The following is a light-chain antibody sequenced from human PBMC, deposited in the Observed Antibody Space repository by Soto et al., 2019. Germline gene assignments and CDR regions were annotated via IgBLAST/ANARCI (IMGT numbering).Light chain of an antibody. CDR3: QQYDSPPRT. CDR2: GAS. V-gene: IGKV3-20*01. Sequence: EIVLTQSPGTLSLSPGKRVTLSCRASQSISSTYLAWYQQKPGQAPRLLIYGASCRATGIPDRFSGSGSGTDFTLTISRLEPEDFAVYYCQQYDSPPRTFGQGTKVEVQ. CDR1: QSISSTY. J-gene: IGKJ1*01.